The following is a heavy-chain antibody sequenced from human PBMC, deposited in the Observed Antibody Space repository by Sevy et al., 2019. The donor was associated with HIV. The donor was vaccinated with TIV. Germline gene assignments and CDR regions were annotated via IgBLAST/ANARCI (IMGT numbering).Heavy chain of an antibody. CDR1: GFIFSRYG. Sequence: GGSLRLSCAAAGFIFSRYGMHWARQAPGKGLEWVAVISYDGSDKEYAESVKGRFTVSRDNSKDTVYLQMNSLRLEDTAVYYCANSRGRYEGSSWLYYYYVMHVWGQGTTVTVSS. CDR2: ISYDGSDK. V-gene: IGHV3-30*18. CDR3: ANSRGRYEGSSWLYYYYVMHV. D-gene: IGHD6-13*01. J-gene: IGHJ6*02.